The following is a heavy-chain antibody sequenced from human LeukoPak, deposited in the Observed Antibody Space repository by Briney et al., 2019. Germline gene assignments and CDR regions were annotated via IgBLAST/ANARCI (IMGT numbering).Heavy chain of an antibody. CDR3: AKLPTGYPNWFDP. Sequence: PGGSLRLSCAASGFSVSSTYMTWVRQAPGKGLEWVSVIYSGGTIYYADSVKGRFTISRDNSKNTLYLQMNSLRAEDTALYYCAKLPTGYPNWFDPWGQGTLVTVSS. CDR2: IYSGGTI. D-gene: IGHD3-9*01. CDR1: GFSVSSTY. V-gene: IGHV3-53*01. J-gene: IGHJ5*02.